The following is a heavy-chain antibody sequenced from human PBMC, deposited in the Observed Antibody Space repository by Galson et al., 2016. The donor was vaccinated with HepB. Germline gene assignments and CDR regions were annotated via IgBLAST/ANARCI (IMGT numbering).Heavy chain of an antibody. V-gene: IGHV3-23*01. CDR3: AKDSGGDAYYFDH. Sequence: SLRLSCAASGFTFSTYAMTWVRQAPGKGLEWVSVIVDRGVSTYYTDSVKGRFTISRDNSKNTLYLQMNSLRAEDTAVYFCAKDSGGDAYYFDHWGQGTLVTVSS. CDR2: IVDRGVST. J-gene: IGHJ4*02. CDR1: GFTFSTYA. D-gene: IGHD2-21*02.